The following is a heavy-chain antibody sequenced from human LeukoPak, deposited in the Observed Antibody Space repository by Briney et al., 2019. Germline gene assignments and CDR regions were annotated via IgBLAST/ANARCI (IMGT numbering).Heavy chain of an antibody. CDR2: IIPIFGTA. CDR3: ARVRDGYNYMPDY. V-gene: IGHV1-69*13. D-gene: IGHD5-24*01. Sequence: ASVKVSCKASGYTFTNYGINWVRQAPGQGLEWMGGIIPIFGTANYAQKFQGRVTITADESTSTAYMELSSLRSEDTAVYYCARVRDGYNYMPDYWGQGTLVTVSS. CDR1: GYTFTNYG. J-gene: IGHJ4*02.